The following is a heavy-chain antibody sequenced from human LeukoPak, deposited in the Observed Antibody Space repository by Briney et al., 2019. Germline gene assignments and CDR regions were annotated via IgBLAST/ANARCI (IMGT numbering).Heavy chain of an antibody. Sequence: GGPLRLSCALSGFTFSDCYMTWMREATGKGVERLTYIRGGSGNTNYADSVEGRFTISRDNSKNSLSLQMNSLRAEDTAVYYCARARSYGGSYVTPHYFDYWGQGTLVTVSS. V-gene: IGHV3-11*03. CDR3: ARARSYGGSYVTPHYFDY. CDR1: GFTFSDCY. J-gene: IGHJ4*02. CDR2: IRGGSGNT. D-gene: IGHD1-26*01.